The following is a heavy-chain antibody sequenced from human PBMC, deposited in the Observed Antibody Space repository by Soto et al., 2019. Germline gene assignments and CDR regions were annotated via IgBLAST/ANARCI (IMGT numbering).Heavy chain of an antibody. CDR2: ISYVGSNK. V-gene: IGHV3-30-3*01. CDR1: GFTFSSYA. J-gene: IGHJ6*02. Sequence: GGSLRLSCAASGFTFSSYAMHWVRQAPGKGLEWVAVISYVGSNKYYADSVKGRFTISRDNSKNTLYLQMNSLRAEDTAVYYCARGKTYYYDSSGLPYGMDVWGQGTTVTVSS. D-gene: IGHD3-22*01. CDR3: ARGKTYYYDSSGLPYGMDV.